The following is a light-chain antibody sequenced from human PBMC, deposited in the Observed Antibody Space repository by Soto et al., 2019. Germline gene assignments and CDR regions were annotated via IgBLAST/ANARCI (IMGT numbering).Light chain of an antibody. CDR2: AAS. J-gene: IGKJ3*01. V-gene: IGKV1-12*01. CDR1: QSISSW. Sequence: DIQMTQSPSSLSASVGDRVTITCRASQSISSWLAWYRQKPGEAPKLLIYAASSLQSGVPSRFSGSGSGTDFTLTISSLQPEDFATYYCQQANSFPFTFGPGTKVDIK. CDR3: QQANSFPFT.